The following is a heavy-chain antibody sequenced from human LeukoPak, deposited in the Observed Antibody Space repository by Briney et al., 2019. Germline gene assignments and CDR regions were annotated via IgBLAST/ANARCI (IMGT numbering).Heavy chain of an antibody. Sequence: SETLSLTCTVPGGSVSSGSYYWGWIRQPPGMGPEWIGSIFYSGSTHYNPSLKSRVTISVDTPKNQFSLKLTSVTAADTAVYYCARHLGCRSPSCPDDGFDIWGQGTMVTVSS. CDR1: GGSVSSGSYY. CDR3: ARHLGCRSPSCPDDGFDI. V-gene: IGHV4-39*01. J-gene: IGHJ3*02. D-gene: IGHD2-2*01. CDR2: IFYSGST.